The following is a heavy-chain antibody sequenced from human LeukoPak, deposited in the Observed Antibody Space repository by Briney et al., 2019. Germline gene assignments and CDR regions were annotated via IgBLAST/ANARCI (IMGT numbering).Heavy chain of an antibody. Sequence: GGSLRLSCAASGFTFSSYGIHWVRQAPGKGLEWVAFIRYDGSNKYYADSVKGRFTISRDNSKNTLYLQMNSLRAEDTAVYYCAKDYNYYGSGRNYYYMDVWGKGTTVTVSS. CDR3: AKDYNYYGSGRNYYYMDV. D-gene: IGHD3-10*01. J-gene: IGHJ6*03. CDR1: GFTFSSYG. V-gene: IGHV3-30*02. CDR2: IRYDGSNK.